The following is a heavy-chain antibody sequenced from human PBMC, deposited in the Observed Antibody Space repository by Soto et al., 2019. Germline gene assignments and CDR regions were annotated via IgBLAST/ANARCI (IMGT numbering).Heavy chain of an antibody. D-gene: IGHD2-2*01. CDR1: GFTTRNYA. J-gene: IGHJ4*02. V-gene: IGHV3-23*01. CDR3: AKADCSSINCYVRDY. Sequence: GGSLRLSCAGSGFTTRNYAMSWVRQAPGEGLEWVSAISDDGGGHTDYSDSVKGRFTISRDNSKNTLFLQMNSLRAEDTAVYYCAKADCSSINCYVRDYWGQGTVVTASS. CDR2: ISDDGGGHT.